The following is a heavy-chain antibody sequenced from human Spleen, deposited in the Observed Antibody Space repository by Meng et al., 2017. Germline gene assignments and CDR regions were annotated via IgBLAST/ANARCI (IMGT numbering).Heavy chain of an antibody. D-gene: IGHD1-26*01. CDR3: ARSGSYKRFDY. V-gene: IGHV3-7*01. CDR1: GFTFSSYW. J-gene: IGHJ4*02. CDR2: IKQDGSEK. Sequence: GGSLRLSCAASGFTFSSYWMSRVRQAPGKGLEWVANIKQDGSEKYYVDSVKGRFTISRDNAKNSLYLQMNSLRAEDTAVYYCARSGSYKRFDYWGQGTLVTVSS.